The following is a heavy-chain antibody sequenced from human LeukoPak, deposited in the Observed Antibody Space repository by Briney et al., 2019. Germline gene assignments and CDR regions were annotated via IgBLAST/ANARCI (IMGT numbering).Heavy chain of an antibody. V-gene: IGHV4-59*12. CDR1: GGSISSYY. J-gene: IGHJ4*02. CDR3: ARDHDY. CDR2: ISYSGST. Sequence: SATLSLTCTVSGGSISSYYWSWIRQPPGKGLEWIGYISYSGSTYYNPSLKSRVTISVDTSKNQFSLKLTSVTAADTAMYYCARDHDYWGQGTLVTVSS.